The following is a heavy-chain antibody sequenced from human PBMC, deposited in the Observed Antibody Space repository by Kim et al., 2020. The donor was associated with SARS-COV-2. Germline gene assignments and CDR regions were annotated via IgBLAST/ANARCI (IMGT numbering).Heavy chain of an antibody. CDR1: GFSFSSPW. J-gene: IGHJ6*02. Sequence: GESLKISCAASGFSFSSPWMSWVRQAPGKGLESVATINGDGSDKSYVDSVKGRFSISRHNTDNTLHLQMNSLRVEDSGIYYCAKYLRAFGMDVWGQGTTVTVSS. D-gene: IGHD3-3*02. V-gene: IGHV3-7*01. CDR3: AKYLRAFGMDV. CDR2: INGDGSDK.